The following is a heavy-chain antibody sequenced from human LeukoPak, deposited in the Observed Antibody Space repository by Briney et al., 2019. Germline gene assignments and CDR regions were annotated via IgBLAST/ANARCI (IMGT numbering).Heavy chain of an antibody. CDR2: ISLDGRDK. D-gene: IGHD6-13*01. J-gene: IGHJ6*03. CDR1: RFTLTMFN. Sequence: PGGSLRLSCAASRFTLTMFNINCVRQDPGRGRECVIFISLDGRDKYYTDSVKGRFTISRDNSRNTLYLQMNNLRTEDTALYFCARERGNYYMDVWGNGTTVAVSS. V-gene: IGHV3-30*04. CDR3: ARERGNYYMDV.